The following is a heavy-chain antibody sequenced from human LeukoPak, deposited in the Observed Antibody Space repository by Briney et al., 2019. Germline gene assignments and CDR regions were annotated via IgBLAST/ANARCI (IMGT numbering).Heavy chain of an antibody. CDR3: ARDSYQLLPSDYYYYYGMDV. CDR1: GITLSNYG. Sequence: PGGSLRLSCAVSGITLSNYGMSWVRQTPGKGLEWVANINQDGSEKYYVDSVKGRFTISRDNAKNSLYLQMNSLRAEDTAVYYCARDSYQLLPSDYYYYYGMDVWGQGTTVTVSS. D-gene: IGHD2-2*01. J-gene: IGHJ6*02. CDR2: INQDGSEK. V-gene: IGHV3-7*01.